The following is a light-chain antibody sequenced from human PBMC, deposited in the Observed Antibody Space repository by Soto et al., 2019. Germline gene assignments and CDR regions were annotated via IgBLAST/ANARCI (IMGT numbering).Light chain of an antibody. Sequence: DIQMTQSPSTLSASVGDRVTITCRASQSISDSLAWYQQKPGKAPDLLISDVSSLERGVASRFSCSGSGTEFTLTISSMQPDDFTTYYCQQYNGYSRTFGQGTKVDIK. CDR2: DVS. CDR3: QQYNGYSRT. V-gene: IGKV1-5*01. CDR1: QSISDS. J-gene: IGKJ1*01.